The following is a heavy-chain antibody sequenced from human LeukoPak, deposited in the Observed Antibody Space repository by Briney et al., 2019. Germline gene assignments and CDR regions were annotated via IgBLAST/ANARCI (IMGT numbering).Heavy chain of an antibody. CDR1: GFTVSGNY. D-gene: IGHD3-10*01. CDR3: AIWFGELSGQ. Sequence: GGSLRLSCAASGFTVSGNYMNWVRQAPGKGLEWVSILYTSGSTYYADSVRGRFTISRDNSRNTVYLQMNSLRVEDTAVYYCAIWFGELSGQWGQGTLLTVSS. J-gene: IGHJ4*02. CDR2: LYTSGST. V-gene: IGHV3-53*01.